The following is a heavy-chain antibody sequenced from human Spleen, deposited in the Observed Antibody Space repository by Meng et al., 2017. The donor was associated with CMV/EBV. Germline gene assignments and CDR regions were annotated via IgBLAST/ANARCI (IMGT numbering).Heavy chain of an antibody. CDR1: GGTFSSYA. J-gene: IGHJ4*02. V-gene: IGHV1-69*05. Sequence: SVKVSCKASGGTFSSYAISWVRQAPGQGLEWMGGIIPIFGTANYAQKFQGRVTITTDESTSTAYMELSSLRSEDTAVYFCARDAITGSSNFYFDYWGQGTLVTVSS. CDR3: ARDAITGSSNFYFDY. D-gene: IGHD3-10*01. CDR2: IIPIFGTA.